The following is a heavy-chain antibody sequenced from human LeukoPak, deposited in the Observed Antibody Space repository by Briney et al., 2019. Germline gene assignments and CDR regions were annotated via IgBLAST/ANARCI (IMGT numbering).Heavy chain of an antibody. D-gene: IGHD3-9*01. Sequence: GGSLRLSCAASGFTFDDYAMHWVRQAPGKGLEWVSGISWNSGSIGYEDSVKGRFTISRDNAKNSLYLQMNSLRAEDTALYYCAKDSPLGGYFDWLLSSWGQGTLVTVSS. CDR2: ISWNSGSI. V-gene: IGHV3-9*01. J-gene: IGHJ4*02. CDR3: AKDSPLGGYFDWLLSS. CDR1: GFTFDDYA.